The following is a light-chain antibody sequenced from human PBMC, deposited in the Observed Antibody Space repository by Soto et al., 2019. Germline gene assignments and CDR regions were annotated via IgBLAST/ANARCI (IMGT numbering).Light chain of an antibody. J-gene: IGKJ1*01. Sequence: ILLTHPPGTPSLSPGERATLSCRASQSVSSSYLAWYQQKPGQAPRLLIYDASNRATGIPARFSGSGSGTEFTLTISSLQSEDFAVYYCQQYNNWPRTFGQGTKVDI. CDR3: QQYNNWPRT. CDR1: QSVSSSY. V-gene: IGKV3D-15*01. CDR2: DAS.